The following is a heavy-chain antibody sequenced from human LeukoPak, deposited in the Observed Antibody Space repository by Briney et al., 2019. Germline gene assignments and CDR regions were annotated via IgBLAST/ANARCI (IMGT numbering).Heavy chain of an antibody. V-gene: IGHV1-8*01. J-gene: IGHJ4*02. D-gene: IGHD4-17*01. CDR2: MNPNSGNT. CDR1: GYTFTSYD. CDR3: ARVDTNDYGDYDFDY. Sequence: ASVKVSCKASGYTFTSYDINWVRQATRQGLEWMGWMNPNSGNTGYAQKFQGRVTMTRNTSISTAYMELSSLRSEDTAVYYCARVDTNDYGDYDFDYWGQGTLVTVSS.